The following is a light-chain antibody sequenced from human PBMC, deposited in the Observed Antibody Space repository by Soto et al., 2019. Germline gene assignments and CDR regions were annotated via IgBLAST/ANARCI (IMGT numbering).Light chain of an antibody. J-gene: IGKJ1*01. CDR1: QDISNW. V-gene: IGKV1D-16*01. CDR3: QQYSTYTPRT. Sequence: DIQMTQSPSFVSASVGDRVTISCRGSQDISNWLVWYQQKPGKAPNLLIYAASSLQSGVPSRFSGSGSGTDFTLTISSLQPEDFATYYCQQYSTYTPRTFGQGTKVDIK. CDR2: AAS.